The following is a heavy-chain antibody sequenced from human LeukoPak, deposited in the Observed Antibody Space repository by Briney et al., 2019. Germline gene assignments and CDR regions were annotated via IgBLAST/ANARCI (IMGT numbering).Heavy chain of an antibody. J-gene: IGHJ6*03. D-gene: IGHD1-26*01. CDR2: IRYDGSNK. CDR1: GFTFSSYG. V-gene: IGHV3-30*02. Sequence: GGSLRLSCAASGFTFSSYGMHWVRQAPGKGLEWVAFIRYDGSNKYYADSVKGRFTISRDNSKNTLYLQMNSLRAEDTAVYYCARDPYSGGYGDYYYYYMDLWGQGTTVTISS. CDR3: ARDPYSGGYGDYYYYYMDL.